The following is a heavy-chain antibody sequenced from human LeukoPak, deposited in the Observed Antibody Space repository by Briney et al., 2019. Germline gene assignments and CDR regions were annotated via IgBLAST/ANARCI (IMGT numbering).Heavy chain of an antibody. CDR2: IRYDGSNK. CDR3: ARRRDSGSLQHFDY. D-gene: IGHD1-26*01. Sequence: PGGSLRLSSAASGFTFSSYRMHWVRQAPGKGLEWVAFIRYDGSNKYYADSVKGRFTISRDNSKNTLYLQMNSLRAEDTAVYYCARRRDSGSLQHFDYWGQGTLVTVSS. J-gene: IGHJ4*02. V-gene: IGHV3-33*08. CDR1: GFTFSSYR.